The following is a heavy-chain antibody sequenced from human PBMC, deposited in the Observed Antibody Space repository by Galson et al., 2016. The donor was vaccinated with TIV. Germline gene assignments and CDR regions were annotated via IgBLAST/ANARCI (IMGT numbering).Heavy chain of an antibody. Sequence: SVKVSCKASGYTFTSRAVHWVRQAPGQSLEWMAWNNAGNGNKKYSENFQGRLTITRDTSASTVYMELSSLRPEDTAVYYCARDGGGTPAKSLGYWGQGTLVTVSS. J-gene: IGHJ4*02. V-gene: IGHV1-3*01. CDR3: ARDGGGTPAKSLGY. D-gene: IGHD3-16*01. CDR2: NNAGNGNK. CDR1: GYTFTSRA.